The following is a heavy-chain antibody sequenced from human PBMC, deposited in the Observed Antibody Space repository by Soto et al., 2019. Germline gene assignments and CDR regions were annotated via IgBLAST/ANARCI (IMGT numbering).Heavy chain of an antibody. CDR2: ISGSGVST. V-gene: IGHV3-23*01. Sequence: GGSLRLSCEASGFVFTTSAMAWVRQAPGKGLEWVATISGSGVSTSYTDSVKGRFIITRDNSGNTLSLQMVSLRDDDTAVYFCAAVMGSDFDHVWGSLSFDHWGQGSLVTVSS. D-gene: IGHD3-16*01. J-gene: IGHJ4*02. CDR3: AAVMGSDFDHVWGSLSFDH. CDR1: GFVFTTSA.